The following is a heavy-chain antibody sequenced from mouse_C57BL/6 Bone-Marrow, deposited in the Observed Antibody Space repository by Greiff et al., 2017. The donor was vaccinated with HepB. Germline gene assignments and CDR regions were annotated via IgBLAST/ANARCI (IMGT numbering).Heavy chain of an antibody. CDR2: IDPENGDT. CDR3: TLSTVVAHYYAMDY. J-gene: IGHJ4*01. D-gene: IGHD1-1*01. V-gene: IGHV14-4*01. CDR1: GFNIKDDY. Sequence: VQLQQSGAELVRPGASVKLSCTASGFNIKDDYMHWVKQRPEQGLEWIGWIDPENGDTEYASKFQGKATITADTSSNTAYLPLSSLTSEDTAVYYCTLSTVVAHYYAMDYWGQGTSVTVSS.